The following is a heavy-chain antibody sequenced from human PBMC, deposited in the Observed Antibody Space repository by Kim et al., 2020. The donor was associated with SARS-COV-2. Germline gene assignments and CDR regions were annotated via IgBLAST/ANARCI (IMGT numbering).Heavy chain of an antibody. Sequence: GGSLRLSCAASGFTFSSYGMHWVRQAPGKGLEWVAVIWYDGSNKYYADSVKGRFTISRDNSKNTLYLQMNSLRAEDTAVYYCASIEVPFAKAVADAFDIWGQGTMVTVSS. J-gene: IGHJ3*02. CDR1: GFTFSSYG. CDR2: IWYDGSNK. CDR3: ASIEVPFAKAVADAFDI. V-gene: IGHV3-33*01. D-gene: IGHD6-19*01.